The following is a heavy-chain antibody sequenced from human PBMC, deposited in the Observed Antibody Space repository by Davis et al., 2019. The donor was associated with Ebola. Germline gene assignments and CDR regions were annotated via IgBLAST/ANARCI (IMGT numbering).Heavy chain of an antibody. V-gene: IGHV3-7*01. CDR1: GFTFTSYW. CDR3: ARRYYGSGTYYKDY. CDR2: IKQDGSDK. Sequence: GESLKISCAVSGFTFTSYWMSWVRQGPGKGLEWVANIKQDGSDKYYMDSVKGRFTVSRDNAKNSLYLQMNTLRAEDTAVYYCARRYYGSGTYYKDYWGQGTLVTVSS. D-gene: IGHD3-10*01. J-gene: IGHJ4*02.